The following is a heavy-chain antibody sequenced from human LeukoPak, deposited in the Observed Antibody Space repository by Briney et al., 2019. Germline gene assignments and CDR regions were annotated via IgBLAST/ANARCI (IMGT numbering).Heavy chain of an antibody. V-gene: IGHV3-33*01. CDR1: GCTFSSYG. CDR2: IWYDGSNK. J-gene: IGHJ4*02. CDR3: ATYCSSTSCYDY. Sequence: GGSLRLSCAASGCTFSSYGMHWVRQAPGKGLEWVAVIWYDGSNKYYADSVKGRFTISRDNSKNTLYLQMNRLRAEDTAVYYCATYCSSTSCYDYWGQGTLVTVSS. D-gene: IGHD2-2*01.